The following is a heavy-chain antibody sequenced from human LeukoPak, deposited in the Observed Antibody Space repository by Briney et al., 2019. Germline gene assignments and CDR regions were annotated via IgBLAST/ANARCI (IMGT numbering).Heavy chain of an antibody. J-gene: IGHJ3*02. CDR2: ISSSSSYI. V-gene: IGHV3-21*01. CDR3: ARDGSYGSGSYYWYAFDI. Sequence: GGSLRLSCAASGFTFSSYRMNWVRQAPGKGLEWVSSISSSSSYIYYADSVKGRFTISRDNAKNSLYLQMNSLRAEDTAVYYCARDGSYGSGSYYWYAFDIWGQGTMVTVSS. D-gene: IGHD3-10*01. CDR1: GFTFSSYR.